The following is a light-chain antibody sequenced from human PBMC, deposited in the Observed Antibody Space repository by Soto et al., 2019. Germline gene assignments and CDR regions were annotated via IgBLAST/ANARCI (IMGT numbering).Light chain of an antibody. Sequence: EIVLTQSPGTLSLSPGERATLSCRASQSVSSSYLAWYQQKPGQAPRLLIYDASSRATGIPDRFSGSGSGTDFTLTISRLEPEDFAVYYCQQYGNSPPLTFGGGTKVEIK. V-gene: IGKV3-20*01. J-gene: IGKJ4*01. CDR3: QQYGNSPPLT. CDR1: QSVSSSY. CDR2: DAS.